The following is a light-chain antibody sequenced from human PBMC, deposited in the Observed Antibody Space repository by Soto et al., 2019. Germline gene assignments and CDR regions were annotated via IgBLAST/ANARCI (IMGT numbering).Light chain of an antibody. V-gene: IGKV3-20*01. CDR1: QSLTNSF. Sequence: EFVLTQSAGTLSLSPGERSTLSCSSSQSLTNSFIAWYQQKPGQAPRLLIYDTSSRASGIPDRFSGSGSGTDFTLTISSLQPGDFATYYCRHYNTYPWTFGQGTRLEIK. J-gene: IGKJ5*01. CDR2: DTS. CDR3: RHYNTYPWT.